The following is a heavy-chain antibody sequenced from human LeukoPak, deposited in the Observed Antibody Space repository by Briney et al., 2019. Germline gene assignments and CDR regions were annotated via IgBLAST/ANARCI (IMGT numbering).Heavy chain of an antibody. D-gene: IGHD2-2*01. CDR1: GFTFSSYA. V-gene: IGHV3-23*01. CDR3: AKGIMRRVPAASVDY. J-gene: IGHJ4*02. Sequence: GGSLRLSCAASGFTFSSYAMSWVRQAPGKGLEWVSAISGCGGSTYYADSVKGRFTISRDNSKNTLYLQMNSLRAEDTAVYYCAKGIMRRVPAASVDYWGQGTLVTVSS. CDR2: ISGCGGST.